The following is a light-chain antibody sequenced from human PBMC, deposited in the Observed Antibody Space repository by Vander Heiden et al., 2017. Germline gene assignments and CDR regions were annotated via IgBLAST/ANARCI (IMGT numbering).Light chain of an antibody. J-gene: IGLJ2*01. CDR3: GTWDSSLSAGV. Sequence: QSVWTQPPSVSAAPGQRVTISCSGSSPNIGHNYVPWYQQLTGPGPKLLIYENNKRPSGIPDRFSGSKSGTSATLGITGLQTGDEADYYCGTWDSSLSAGVFGGGTKLTVL. CDR1: SPNIGHNY. CDR2: ENN. V-gene: IGLV1-51*02.